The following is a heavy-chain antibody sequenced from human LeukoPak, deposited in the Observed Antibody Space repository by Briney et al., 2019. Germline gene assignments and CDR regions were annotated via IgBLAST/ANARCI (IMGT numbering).Heavy chain of an antibody. Sequence: GASVKVSCKASGYTFTGYYMHWVRQAPGQGLEWMGRINPNSGGTNYAQKFQGRVTMTRDTSISTAYMELSRLRSDDTAVYYCARRTTEEYYDFWSGYSAGDYFDYWGQGTLVTVSP. V-gene: IGHV1-2*06. CDR2: INPNSGGT. CDR1: GYTFTGYY. D-gene: IGHD3-3*01. J-gene: IGHJ4*02. CDR3: ARRTTEEYYDFWSGYSAGDYFDY.